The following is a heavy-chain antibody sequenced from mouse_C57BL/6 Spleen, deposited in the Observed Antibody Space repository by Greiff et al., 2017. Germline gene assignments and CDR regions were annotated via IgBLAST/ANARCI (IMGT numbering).Heavy chain of an antibody. D-gene: IGHD2-4*01. CDR2: IYPGSGNT. Sequence: QVQLQQSGAELVRPGASVKLSCKASGYTFTDYYINWVKQRPGQGLEWIARIYPGSGNTYYNEKFKGKATLTAEKSSSTAYMHLSSLICEVCSVYFWERANYYYYDGGYFDGWGRGTTVSVPS. CDR1: GYTFTDYY. V-gene: IGHV1-76*01. CDR3: ERANYYYYDGGYFDG. J-gene: IGHJ1*03.